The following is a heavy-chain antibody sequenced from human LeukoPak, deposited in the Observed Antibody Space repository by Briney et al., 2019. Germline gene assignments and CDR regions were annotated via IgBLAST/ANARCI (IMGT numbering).Heavy chain of an antibody. D-gene: IGHD2-15*01. V-gene: IGHV4-59*12. CDR2: IYYSGST. J-gene: IGHJ6*03. Sequence: PSETLSLTCTVSGGSISSYYWSWIRQPPGKGLEWIGYIYYSGSTNYNPSLKSRVTISVDTSKNQFSLKLSSVTAADTAVYYCARRVGYCSGGSCYYYYYMDVWGKGTTVTISS. CDR3: ARRVGYCSGGSCYYYYYMDV. CDR1: GGSISSYY.